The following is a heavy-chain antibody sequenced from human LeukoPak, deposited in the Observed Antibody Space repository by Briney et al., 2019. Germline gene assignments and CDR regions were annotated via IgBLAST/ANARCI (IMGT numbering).Heavy chain of an antibody. CDR1: GGSISSSNW. CDR2: IYHSGST. D-gene: IGHD3-22*01. Sequence: SGTLSLTCDVSGGSISSSNWWSWVRQPPGKGLEWIGEIYHSGSTNYNPSLKSRVTISVDKSKNQFSLKLSSVTAADTAVYYCARVGYYYDSSGYYRRLGYFDYWGQGTLVTVSS. J-gene: IGHJ4*02. V-gene: IGHV4-4*02. CDR3: ARVGYYYDSSGYYRRLGYFDY.